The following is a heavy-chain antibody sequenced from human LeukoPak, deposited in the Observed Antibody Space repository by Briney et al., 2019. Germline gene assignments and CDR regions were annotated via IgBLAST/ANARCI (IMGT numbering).Heavy chain of an antibody. CDR2: IFTGGST. V-gene: IGHV4-61*02. CDR3: ARGQDFSLGFDI. J-gene: IGHJ3*02. D-gene: IGHD7-27*01. CDR1: GGSINNGNHF. Sequence: SQTLSLTCTVSGGSINNGNHFWTWIRQPAGKGLEWIGRIFTGGSTNYNPSLESRLTMSIDTSKNQFSLKLSSVTAADTAVYYCARGQDFSLGFDIWGQGTMVTASS.